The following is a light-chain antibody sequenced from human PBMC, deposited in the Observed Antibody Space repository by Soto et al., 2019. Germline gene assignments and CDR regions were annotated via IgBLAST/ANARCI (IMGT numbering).Light chain of an antibody. CDR1: SSNIGAGYD. CDR2: GNS. J-gene: IGLJ3*02. Sequence: QSALTQPPSVSGAPGQRVTISCTGSSSNIGAGYDVHWYQQLPGTAPKLLIYGNSNRPSGVLDRFSGSKSGTSASLAITGLQAEDEADYYCQSYDSSLSALFGGGTKLTVL. V-gene: IGLV1-40*01. CDR3: QSYDSSLSAL.